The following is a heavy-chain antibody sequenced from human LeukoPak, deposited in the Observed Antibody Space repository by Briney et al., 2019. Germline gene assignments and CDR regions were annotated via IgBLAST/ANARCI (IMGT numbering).Heavy chain of an antibody. J-gene: IGHJ4*02. CDR3: ARVGGYSSSCDY. CDR1: GGSFSGYY. Sequence: SETLSLTCAVYGGSFSGYYWSWIRQPPGKGLEWIGEINHSGSTNYNPSLKSRVTISVDTSKNQFSLKLSSVTAADTAVYYCARVGGYSSSCDYWGQGTLVTVSS. D-gene: IGHD6-13*01. V-gene: IGHV4-34*01. CDR2: INHSGST.